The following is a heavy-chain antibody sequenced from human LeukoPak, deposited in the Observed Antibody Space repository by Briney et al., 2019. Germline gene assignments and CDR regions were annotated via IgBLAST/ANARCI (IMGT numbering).Heavy chain of an antibody. CDR2: IDPNSSGT. D-gene: IGHD2-8*01. V-gene: IGHV1-2*06. CDR1: GYTFTGYY. J-gene: IGHJ4*02. Sequence: GASVKVSCKASGYTFTGYYMHWVRQAPGQGLEWMGRIDPNSSGTKYAQKFQGRVTMTRDTSINTAYMELSSLRSDDMAVYYCARDSRVSGDYWGQGTLVTVSS. CDR3: ARDSRVSGDY.